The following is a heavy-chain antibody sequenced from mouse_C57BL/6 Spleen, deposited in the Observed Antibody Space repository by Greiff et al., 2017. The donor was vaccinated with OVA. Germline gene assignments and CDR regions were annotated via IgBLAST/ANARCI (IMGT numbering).Heavy chain of an antibody. CDR3: ASYYDYDGDYYAMDC. J-gene: IGHJ4*01. CDR2: IHPNSGST. CDR1: GYTFTSYW. V-gene: IGHV1-64*01. Sequence: VQLQQPGAELVKPGASVKLSCKASGYTFTSYWMHWVKQRPGQGLEWIGMIHPNSGSTNYNEKFKSKATLTVDKSSSTAYMQLSSLTSEDSAVYYCASYYDYDGDYYAMDCWGQGTSVTVSS. D-gene: IGHD2-4*01.